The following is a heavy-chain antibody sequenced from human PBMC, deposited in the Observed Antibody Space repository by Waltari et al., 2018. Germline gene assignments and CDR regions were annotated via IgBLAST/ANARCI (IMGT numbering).Heavy chain of an antibody. J-gene: IGHJ6*04. V-gene: IGHV5-51*01. Sequence: EVQLVQSGAEVKKPGESLKISCKGSGYSFTSYWIGWVRQMPGKGLEWRGIIYPGYSDTRYSPSFQCQVTISSYKSISTGYLQWSSLKAADTAMYYCARHSGYDGVDVWGKGTTVTISS. CDR2: IYPGYSDT. CDR3: ARHSGYDGVDV. D-gene: IGHD5-12*01. CDR1: GYSFTSYW.